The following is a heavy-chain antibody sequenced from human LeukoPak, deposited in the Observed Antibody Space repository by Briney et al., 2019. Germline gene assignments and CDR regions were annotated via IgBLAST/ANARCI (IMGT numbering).Heavy chain of an antibody. J-gene: IGHJ6*03. CDR3: AKHRPLRSLYYMDV. CDR2: ISGSGGST. Sequence: GGTLRLSCAASGFTFSSYAMSWVRQAPGKGLEWVSAISGSGGSTYYADSVKGRFTISRDNSKNTLYLQMNSLRAEDTAVYYCAKHRPLRSLYYMDVWGKGTTVTVSS. V-gene: IGHV3-23*01. D-gene: IGHD4-17*01. CDR1: GFTFSSYA.